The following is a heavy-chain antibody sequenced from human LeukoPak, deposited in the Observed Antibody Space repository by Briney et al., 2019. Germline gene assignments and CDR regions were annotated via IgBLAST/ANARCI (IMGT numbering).Heavy chain of an antibody. J-gene: IGHJ5*02. V-gene: IGHV3-23*01. CDR3: AKYFHGSAAEDWFDP. Sequence: GGSLRLSCAASGFRFSAYAMAWVRQAPGEGLEWVSTISASGGTTHYADSVKGRFTFSRDNSKNILYLQMNSLQVDDTAVYYCAKYFHGSAAEDWFDPWGQGTLVTVSS. CDR2: ISASGGTT. CDR1: GFRFSAYA. D-gene: IGHD3-10*01.